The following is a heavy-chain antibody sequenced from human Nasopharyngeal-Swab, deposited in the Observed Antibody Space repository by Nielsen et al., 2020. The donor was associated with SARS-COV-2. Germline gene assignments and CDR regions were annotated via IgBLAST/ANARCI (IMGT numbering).Heavy chain of an antibody. CDR3: ARDGDYSSPYMDV. CDR2: IYHSGST. Sequence: VRQAPGKGLEWIGEIYHSGSTNYNPSLKSRVTISVDKSKNQFSLKLSSVTAADTAVYYCARDGDYSSPYMDVWGKGTTVTVSS. D-gene: IGHD6-13*01. V-gene: IGHV4-4*02. J-gene: IGHJ6*03.